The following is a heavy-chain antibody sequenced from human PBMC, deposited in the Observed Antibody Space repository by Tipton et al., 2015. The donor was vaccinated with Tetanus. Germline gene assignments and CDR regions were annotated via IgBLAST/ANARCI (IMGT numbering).Heavy chain of an antibody. CDR1: GDSISSGPYS. CDR2: IYHSGST. Sequence: TLSLTCTVSGDSISSGPYSWSWLRQHPGKGLELIGYIYHSGSTYYNASLKSRLDISLDTSKNQFSLRLTSVTVADTAVYYCAKGPGEFAARQVGYFDSWGQGTLVTVSS. CDR3: AKGPGEFAARQVGYFDS. J-gene: IGHJ4*02. D-gene: IGHD6-6*01. V-gene: IGHV4-31*03.